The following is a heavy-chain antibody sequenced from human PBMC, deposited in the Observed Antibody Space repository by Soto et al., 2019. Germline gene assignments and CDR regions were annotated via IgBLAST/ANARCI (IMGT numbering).Heavy chain of an antibody. V-gene: IGHV4-39*01. CDR3: ARASTTVTTLDY. CDR2: IYYSGST. Sequence: SETLSLTCTVSGGSISSSSYYWGWIRQPPGKGLEWIGSIYYSGSTYYNPSLKSRVTISVDTSKNQFSLKLSSVTAADTAVYYCARASTTVTTLDYWGQGNLVTVSS. CDR1: GGSISSSSYY. D-gene: IGHD4-17*01. J-gene: IGHJ4*02.